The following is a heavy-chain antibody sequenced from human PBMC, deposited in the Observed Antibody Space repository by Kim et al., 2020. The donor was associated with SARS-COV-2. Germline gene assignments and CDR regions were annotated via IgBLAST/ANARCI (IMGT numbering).Heavy chain of an antibody. V-gene: IGHV4-34*01. CDR2: INHSGST. Sequence: SETLSLTCAVYGGSFSGYYWSWIRQSPGKGLEWIGEINHSGSTNYNPSLKSRVTISVDTSKNQFSLKLSSVTAADTAVYYCARGCSGGSCYHYGMDVWGQGTTVTVSS. CDR3: ARGCSGGSCYHYGMDV. CDR1: GGSFSGYY. J-gene: IGHJ6*02. D-gene: IGHD2-15*01.